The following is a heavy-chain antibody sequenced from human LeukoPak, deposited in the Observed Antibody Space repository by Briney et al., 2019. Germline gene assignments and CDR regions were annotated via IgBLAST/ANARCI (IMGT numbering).Heavy chain of an antibody. CDR1: GYTFTSYD. V-gene: IGHV1-8*02. CDR2: MNPNSGNT. CDR3: ARAGDESTGHYDSLHF. J-gene: IGHJ3*01. D-gene: IGHD2-8*02. Sequence: ASVNVSCKASGYTFTSYDVNWVRQATGQGREWMGWMNPNSGNTGYAQSFQGRLTMTRDTSIGTASMDLSGLRLDDTGIYYCARAGDESTGHYDSLHFWGQGTMVTVSS.